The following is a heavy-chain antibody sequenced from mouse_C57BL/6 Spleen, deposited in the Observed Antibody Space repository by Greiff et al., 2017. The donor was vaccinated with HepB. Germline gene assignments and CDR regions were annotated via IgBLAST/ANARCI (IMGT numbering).Heavy chain of an antibody. CDR2: IHPSDSDT. J-gene: IGHJ3*01. D-gene: IGHD3-3*01. V-gene: IGHV1-74*01. Sequence: QVQLKQPGAELVKPGASVKVSCKASGYTFTSYWMHWVKQRPGQGLEWIGRIHPSDSDTNYNQKFKGKATLTVDKSSSTAYMQLSSLTSEDSAVYYCAIGDHQAWFAYWGQGTLVTVSA. CDR1: GYTFTSYW. CDR3: AIGDHQAWFAY.